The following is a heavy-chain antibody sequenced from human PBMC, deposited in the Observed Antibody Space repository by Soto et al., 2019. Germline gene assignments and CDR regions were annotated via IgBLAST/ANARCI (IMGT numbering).Heavy chain of an antibody. V-gene: IGHV4-31*03. CDR1: GGSISSGGYY. CDR3: ARVADGQYRQPPGWGDAFDI. Sequence: QVQLQESGPGLVKPSQTLSLTCTVSGGSISSGGYYWSWIRQHPGKGLEWIGYIYYSGSTYYNPSLKSRVSITVDTPKNQFSMNLSSVTAADTAVYYCARVADGQYRQPPGWGDAFDIWGQGRMVAVSS. D-gene: IGHD2-2*01. J-gene: IGHJ3*02. CDR2: IYYSGST.